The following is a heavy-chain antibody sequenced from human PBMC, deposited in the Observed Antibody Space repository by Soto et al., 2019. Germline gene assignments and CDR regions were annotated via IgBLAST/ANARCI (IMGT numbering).Heavy chain of an antibody. J-gene: IGHJ5*02. D-gene: IGHD6-13*01. CDR1: GYTFTGYY. Sequence: LVKVSCKASGYTFTGYYMHWVRQAPGQGLEWMGWINPNSGGTNYAQKFQGRVTMTRDTSISTAYMELSRLRSDDTAVYYCARERPRIAAAGTIVEAPNWFDPWGQGTLVTVSS. CDR3: ARERPRIAAAGTIVEAPNWFDP. CDR2: INPNSGGT. V-gene: IGHV1-2*02.